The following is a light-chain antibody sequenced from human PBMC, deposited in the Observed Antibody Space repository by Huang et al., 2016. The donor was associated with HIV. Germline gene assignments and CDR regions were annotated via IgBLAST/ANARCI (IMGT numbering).Light chain of an antibody. J-gene: IGKJ4*01. CDR2: DSF. Sequence: DIVLTQSPATLSLSPGQRATLSCRASQNINNYLVWYQQKTGQAPRLLIYDSFNRATGIPARFSGSGSGTDFTLTINTLEPEDFAVYYCQQRGAWPLTFGGGTKVEIK. CDR3: QQRGAWPLT. CDR1: QNINNY. V-gene: IGKV3-11*01.